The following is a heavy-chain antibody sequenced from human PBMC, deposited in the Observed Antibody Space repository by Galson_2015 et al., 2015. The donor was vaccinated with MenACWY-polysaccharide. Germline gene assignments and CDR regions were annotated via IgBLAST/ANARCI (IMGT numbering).Heavy chain of an antibody. V-gene: IGHV3-11*01. J-gene: IGHJ6*02. CDR1: GFSLGAWY. CDR3: ARGHYGLDV. Sequence: SLRLSCAASGFSLGAWYMSWIRQAPGKGLEWLSYISKSGDSIYYADSVKGRFTISRDNAWNSLYLQVNSLEAEDTAIYYCARGHYGLDVWGQGTTVTVSS. CDR2: ISKSGDSI.